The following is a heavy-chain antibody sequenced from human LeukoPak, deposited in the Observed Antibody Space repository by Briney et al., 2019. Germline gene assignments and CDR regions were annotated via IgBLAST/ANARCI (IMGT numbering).Heavy chain of an antibody. CDR1: GGSISSGSYY. Sequence: SETLSLTCTVSGGSISSGSYYWRWIRQPAGKGLEWIGRIYTSGSTNYNPSLKSRVTISVDTSKNQFSLKLSSVAAADTAVYYCARVSVVRGVTVDYWGQGTLVTVSS. CDR2: IYTSGST. D-gene: IGHD3-10*01. CDR3: ARVSVVRGVTVDY. J-gene: IGHJ4*02. V-gene: IGHV4-61*02.